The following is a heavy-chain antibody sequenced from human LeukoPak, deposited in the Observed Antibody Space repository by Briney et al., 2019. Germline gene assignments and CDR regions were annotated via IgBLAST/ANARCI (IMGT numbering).Heavy chain of an antibody. CDR1: GFTFSSYG. Sequence: GGSLRLSCAASGFTFSSYGMHWVRQAPGKGLEWVAVIYYDGSDKYYADSVKGRFTISRDNSKDTLYLQMNSLRAEDTAVYYCARQIAYYYDSSGYYTTDYWGQGTLVTVSS. V-gene: IGHV3-33*01. J-gene: IGHJ4*02. CDR2: IYYDGSDK. CDR3: ARQIAYYYDSSGYYTTDY. D-gene: IGHD3-22*01.